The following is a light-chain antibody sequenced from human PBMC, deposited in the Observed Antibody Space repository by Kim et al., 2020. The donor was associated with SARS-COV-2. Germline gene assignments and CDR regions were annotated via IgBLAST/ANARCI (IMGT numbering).Light chain of an antibody. Sequence: SVKLTCTLSSGHSTYALAWHQQQPQKGPRYLMKLNADGSHNKGDGIPDRFSGSSSGTERYLTISSLQSEDEADYYCQTWDTGIRVFGGGTQLTVL. V-gene: IGLV4-69*01. CDR2: LNADGSH. J-gene: IGLJ3*02. CDR3: QTWDTGIRV. CDR1: SGHSTYA.